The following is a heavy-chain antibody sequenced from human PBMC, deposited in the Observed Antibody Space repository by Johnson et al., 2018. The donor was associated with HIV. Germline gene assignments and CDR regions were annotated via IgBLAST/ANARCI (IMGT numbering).Heavy chain of an antibody. Sequence: VQLVESGGGLVQPGGSLRLSCAASGFTFSSYAMSWVRQAPGKGLEWVSAISGSGGSTYYADSVKGRFTISRDNAKNSLYMEMNSLRAEDTGLYYCGRQQKLDSSGKGGGLDIWGQGTMVTVSS. CDR3: GRQQKLDSSGKGGGLDI. J-gene: IGHJ3*02. D-gene: IGHD3-22*01. V-gene: IGHV3-23*04. CDR1: GFTFSSYA. CDR2: ISGSGGST.